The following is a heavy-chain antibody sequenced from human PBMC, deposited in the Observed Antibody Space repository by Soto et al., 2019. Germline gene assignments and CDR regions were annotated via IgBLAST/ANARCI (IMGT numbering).Heavy chain of an antibody. V-gene: IGHV5-51*01. CDR1: GYSFSNFW. J-gene: IGHJ4*02. CDR3: ARLGGIASEGHFDY. Sequence: EVQLVQSGVDVKKPGESVKISCKGSGYSFSNFWIGWVRQMPGKGLDWMGLVYPGDSDTIYRPSFQGQVTISADKSISTAYLQWSSLKASDTAIYYCARLGGIASEGHFDYWGQGTLVTVSS. CDR2: VYPGDSDT. D-gene: IGHD3-10*01.